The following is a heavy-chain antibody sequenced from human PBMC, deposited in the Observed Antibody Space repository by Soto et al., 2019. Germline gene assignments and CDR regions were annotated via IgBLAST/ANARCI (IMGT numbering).Heavy chain of an antibody. V-gene: IGHV3-7*01. CDR2: IRQAGSDN. Sequence: EVQLVESGGGLVQPGGSLRLSCAASEFTLSDYWMTWVRQAPGKGLEWVATIRQAGSDNYYVDSVKGLFTISRDNAKNSLYLQMNSLRVEDTAVYYCVREDCRSTSCSVWAFDIWGQGTIVTVSS. CDR1: EFTLSDYW. J-gene: IGHJ3*02. D-gene: IGHD2-2*01. CDR3: VREDCRSTSCSVWAFDI.